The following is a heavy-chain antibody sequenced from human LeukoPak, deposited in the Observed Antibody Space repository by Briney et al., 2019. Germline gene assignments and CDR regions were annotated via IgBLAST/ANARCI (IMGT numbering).Heavy chain of an antibody. D-gene: IGHD6-13*01. Sequence: GASVKVSCKASGYTFTSYAMHWVRQAPGQRLEWMGWINAGNGNTKYSQEFQGRVTITRDTSASTAYMELSSLRAEDMALYYCAKSFGSSWQLPVLDYWGQGTLVTVSS. CDR1: GYTFTSYA. J-gene: IGHJ4*02. CDR2: INAGNGNT. CDR3: AKSFGSSWQLPVLDY. V-gene: IGHV1-3*03.